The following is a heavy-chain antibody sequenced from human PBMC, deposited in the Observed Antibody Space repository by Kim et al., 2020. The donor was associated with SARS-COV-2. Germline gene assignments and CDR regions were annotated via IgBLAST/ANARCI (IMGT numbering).Heavy chain of an antibody. Sequence: GGSLRLSCVASGFPFRNYAMDWVRQAPGMGLEWISAITASGGTYYADSVKGRFTISRDNSKNTLYLQMSSLRAEDTAVYYCAKDAIFSGVLNWFDPWGQGTLVTVS. J-gene: IGHJ5*02. CDR1: GFPFRNYA. CDR3: AKDAIFSGVLNWFDP. V-gene: IGHV3-23*01. D-gene: IGHD3-10*02. CDR2: ITASGGT.